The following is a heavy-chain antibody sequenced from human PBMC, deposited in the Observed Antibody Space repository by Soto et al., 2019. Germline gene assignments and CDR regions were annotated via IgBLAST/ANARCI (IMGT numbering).Heavy chain of an antibody. J-gene: IGHJ5*02. CDR2: IYYSGST. V-gene: IGHV4-59*01. Sequence: PSETLSLTCTVSGGSISSYYWSWIRQPPGKGLEWIGYIYYSGSTNYNPSLKSRVTISVDTSKNRFSLKLSSVTAADTAVYYCASSPRYCTNGVCYLFDPWGQGTLVTVSS. CDR1: GGSISSYY. D-gene: IGHD2-8*01. CDR3: ASSPRYCTNGVCYLFDP.